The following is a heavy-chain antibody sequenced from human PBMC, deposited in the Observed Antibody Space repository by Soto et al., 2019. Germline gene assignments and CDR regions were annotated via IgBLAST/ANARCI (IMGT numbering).Heavy chain of an antibody. CDR3: ARAIAVAGTNIRAFDI. V-gene: IGHV1-69*13. CDR1: GGTFSSYA. CDR2: IIPIFGTA. D-gene: IGHD6-19*01. J-gene: IGHJ3*02. Sequence: GASVKVSCKASGGTFSSYAISWVRRAPGQGLEWMGGIIPIFGTANYAQKFQGRVTITADESTSTAYMELSSLRSEDTAVYYCARAIAVAGTNIRAFDIWGQGTMVTVPS.